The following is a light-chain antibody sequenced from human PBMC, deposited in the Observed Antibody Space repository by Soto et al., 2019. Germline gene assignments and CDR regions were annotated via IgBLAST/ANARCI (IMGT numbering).Light chain of an antibody. V-gene: IGKV2-30*01. CDR2: KVS. CDR1: QSLAYSDGNTY. Sequence: DVVMTQSPLSLPVTLGQPASISCRSSQSLAYSDGNTYLNWFQQRPGQSPRRLIYKVSNRHSGVPDRFSGSGSGTEFTLKISSVEAEDVGVYYGMEGTHWPPYTFGQGTKLEIK. J-gene: IGKJ2*01. CDR3: MEGTHWPPYT.